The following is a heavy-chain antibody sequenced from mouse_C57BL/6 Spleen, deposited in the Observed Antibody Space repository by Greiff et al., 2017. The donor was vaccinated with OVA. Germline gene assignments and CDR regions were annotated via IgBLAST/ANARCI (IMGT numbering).Heavy chain of an antibody. CDR2: INPGSGGT. V-gene: IGHV1-54*01. CDR3: ARDSSGYDYFDY. Sequence: VQLQQSGAELVRPGTSVKVSCKASGYAFTNYLIEWVKQRPGQGLEWIGVINPGSGGTNYNEKFKGKATLTADKSASTAYMQLSSLTSEDYAVYFCARDSSGYDYFDYWGQGTTLTVSS. J-gene: IGHJ2*01. D-gene: IGHD3-2*02. CDR1: GYAFTNYL.